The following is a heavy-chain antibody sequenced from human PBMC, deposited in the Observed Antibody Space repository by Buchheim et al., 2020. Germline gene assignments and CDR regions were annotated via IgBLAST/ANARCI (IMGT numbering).Heavy chain of an antibody. Sequence: QVQLQESGPGLVKPSQTLSLPCPVSGGSISSGGYSWSWIRQHPGKGLEWIWYIYYSGSTYYNPSLKSRVTLSVDPSNHQFSLKLSTETAADTAVYYCARERESMYGDAKDWYFDLWGRGTL. CDR2: IYYSGST. J-gene: IGHJ2*01. V-gene: IGHV4-31*03. CDR3: ARERESMYGDAKDWYFDL. CDR1: GGSISSGGYS. D-gene: IGHD4-17*01.